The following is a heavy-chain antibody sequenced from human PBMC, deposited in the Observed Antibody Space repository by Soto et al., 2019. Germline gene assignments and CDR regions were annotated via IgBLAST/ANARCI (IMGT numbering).Heavy chain of an antibody. CDR2: MNPNSVNT. Sequence: QVQLVQSGAEVKKPGASVKVSCKASGYTFTSYDINWVRQATGQGLEWMGWMNPNSVNTGYAQKFQGRVTMTRNTSISTAYMDLSSLRSEDTAVYYCARERSAAGTGWFDPWGQGTLVTVSS. J-gene: IGHJ5*02. D-gene: IGHD6-13*01. CDR3: ARERSAAGTGWFDP. V-gene: IGHV1-8*01. CDR1: GYTFTSYD.